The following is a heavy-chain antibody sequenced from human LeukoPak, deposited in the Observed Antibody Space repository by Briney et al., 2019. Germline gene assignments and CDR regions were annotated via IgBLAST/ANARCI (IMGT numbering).Heavy chain of an antibody. CDR3: AFSVRGVIITYFDH. Sequence: AGGSLRLSFAPPGFTLSSYAMTWIRKPPGKGRRWASGISGSGAEIYYTDSVKGRFTSSRDNSKNTLYLQMNSLRAEDTAVYYCAFSVRGVIITYFDHWGQGTLVTVSS. CDR2: ISGSGAEI. V-gene: IGHV3-23*01. J-gene: IGHJ4*02. CDR1: GFTLSSYA. D-gene: IGHD3-10*02.